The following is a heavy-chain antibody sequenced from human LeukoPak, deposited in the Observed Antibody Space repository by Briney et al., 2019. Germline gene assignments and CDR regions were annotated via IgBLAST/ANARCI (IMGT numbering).Heavy chain of an antibody. J-gene: IGHJ6*02. CDR1: GFTFSNAW. V-gene: IGHV3-15*01. CDR3: TTVAYCGGDCYYYYYGMDV. CDR2: IKSKTDGGTT. D-gene: IGHD2-21*02. Sequence: GGSLRLSCAASGFTFSNAWMSWVRQAPGKGLEWVGRIKSKTDGGTTDYAAPVKGRFTISRDDSKNTLYLQMNSLKTEDTAVYYCTTVAYCGGDCYYYYYGMDVWGQGTTVTVSS.